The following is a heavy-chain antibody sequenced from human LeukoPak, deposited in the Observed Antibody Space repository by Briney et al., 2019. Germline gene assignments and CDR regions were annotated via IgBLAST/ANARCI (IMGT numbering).Heavy chain of an antibody. Sequence: SETLSLTCAVYGGSFSGYYWSWIRQPPGKGLEWIGEINHSGSTNYNPSLKSRATISVDTSKNQFSLKLSSVTAADTAVYYCASTAYVWGSYRRFENYWGQGTLVTVSS. CDR2: INHSGST. D-gene: IGHD3-16*02. J-gene: IGHJ4*02. V-gene: IGHV4-34*01. CDR3: ASTAYVWGSYRRFENY. CDR1: GGSFSGYY.